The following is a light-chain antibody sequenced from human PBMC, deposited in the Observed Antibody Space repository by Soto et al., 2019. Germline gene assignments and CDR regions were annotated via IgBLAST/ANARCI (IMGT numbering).Light chain of an antibody. J-gene: IGKJ1*01. CDR1: QTISSW. V-gene: IGKV1-5*03. CDR3: QHYNSYGT. Sequence: DIQMTQSPSTLSGSVGDRVTITCRASQTISSWLAWYQQKPGKAPKLLIYKASTLKSGVPSRFSGSGYGTDFTLTISSLQPEDFATYYCQHYNSYGTFGQGTKVDIK. CDR2: KAS.